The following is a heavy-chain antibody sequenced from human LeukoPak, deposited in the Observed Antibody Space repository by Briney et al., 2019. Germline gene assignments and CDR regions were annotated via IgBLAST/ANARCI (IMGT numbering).Heavy chain of an antibody. Sequence: PGGSLRLSCAASGFTFSDYYMSWFRQAPGKGLEWVGFIRSKAYGGTTEYAASVKGRFTISRDDSKSIAYLQMNSLKTEDTAVYYCRGYYYDSSGSLDAFDIWGQGAMVTVSS. CDR3: RGYYYDSSGSLDAFDI. V-gene: IGHV3-49*03. D-gene: IGHD3-22*01. CDR1: GFTFSDYY. J-gene: IGHJ3*02. CDR2: IRSKAYGGTT.